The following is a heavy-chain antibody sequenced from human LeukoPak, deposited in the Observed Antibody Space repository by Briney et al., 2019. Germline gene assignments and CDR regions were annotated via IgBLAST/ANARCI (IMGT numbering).Heavy chain of an antibody. CDR2: ISGSGGST. V-gene: IGHV3-23*01. D-gene: IGHD3-22*01. Sequence: PGGSLRLSCAASRFTFSSYAMSWVRQAPGKGLEWVSAISGSGGSTYYADSVKGRFTISRDDSKSTLYLQMNSLRADDTAVYYCAKDGSSYYYIYYWGQGTLVTVSS. CDR3: AKDGSSYYYIYY. CDR1: RFTFSSYA. J-gene: IGHJ4*02.